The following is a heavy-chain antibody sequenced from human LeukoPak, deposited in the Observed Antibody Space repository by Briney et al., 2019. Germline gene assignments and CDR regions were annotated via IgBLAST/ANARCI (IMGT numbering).Heavy chain of an antibody. J-gene: IGHJ5*02. Sequence: PSETLSLTCAVYGGSSSGYYWSWIRQPPGKGLEWIGEINHSGSTNYNPSLKSRVTISVDTSKNQFSLKLSSVTAADTAVYYCARGLTYYYGSGSYDRGLNWFDPWGQGTLVTVSS. CDR3: ARGLTYYYGSGSYDRGLNWFDP. CDR1: GGSSSGYY. CDR2: INHSGST. V-gene: IGHV4-34*01. D-gene: IGHD3-10*01.